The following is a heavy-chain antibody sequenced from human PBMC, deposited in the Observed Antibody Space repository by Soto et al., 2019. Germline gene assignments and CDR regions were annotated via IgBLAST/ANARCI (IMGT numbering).Heavy chain of an antibody. CDR3: TTTLSGYSSGWYFDY. D-gene: IGHD6-19*01. V-gene: IGHV3-15*01. Sequence: EVQLVESGGGLEKPGGSLRLSCATSGFTFSNAWMSWVRQAPGKGLEWVGRIKSKTDGGTTDYAAPVKGRFTISRDDSKNTLYLQMNSLKTEDTAVYYCTTTLSGYSSGWYFDYWGQGTLVTVSS. CDR1: GFTFSNAW. CDR2: IKSKTDGGTT. J-gene: IGHJ4*02.